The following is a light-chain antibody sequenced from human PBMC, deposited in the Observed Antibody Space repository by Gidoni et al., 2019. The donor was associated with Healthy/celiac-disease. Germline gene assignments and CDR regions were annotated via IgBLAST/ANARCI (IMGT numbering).Light chain of an antibody. J-gene: IGKJ5*01. CDR2: AAS. V-gene: IGKV1-39*01. CDR3: QQSYSTPFT. CDR1: QSISSY. Sequence: SSLSASVGDRVTITCRASQSISSYLNWYQQKPGKAPKLLIYAASSLQSGVPSRFSGSGSGTDFTLTISSLQPEDFATYYCQQSYSTPFTFXXXTRLEIK.